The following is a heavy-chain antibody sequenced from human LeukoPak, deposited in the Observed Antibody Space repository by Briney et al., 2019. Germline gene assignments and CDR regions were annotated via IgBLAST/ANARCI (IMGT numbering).Heavy chain of an antibody. D-gene: IGHD6-19*01. CDR2: IYPGNSDT. Sequence: PGESLKISCKGSGYSFTNYWINWVRQMPGKGLEWMGIIYPGNSDTRYSPSFQGQVTISADKSISTAYLQWSSLMASDTAMYYCSRRGIAVAGTPAEYFQHWGQGTQVIVSS. V-gene: IGHV5-51*01. CDR1: GYSFTNYW. J-gene: IGHJ1*01. CDR3: SRRGIAVAGTPAEYFQH.